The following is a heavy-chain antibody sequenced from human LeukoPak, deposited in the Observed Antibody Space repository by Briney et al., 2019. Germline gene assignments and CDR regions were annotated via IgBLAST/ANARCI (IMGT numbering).Heavy chain of an antibody. CDR1: GFTFSSYA. D-gene: IGHD4-17*01. J-gene: IGHJ6*02. Sequence: GGSLRLSCAASGFTFSSYAMHWVRQAPGKGLEWVAVIPYDGSNKYYADSVKGRFTISRDNSKNTLYLQMNSLRAEDTAVYYCARDRTTVTTLGSLDYGMDVWGQGTTVTVSS. CDR2: IPYDGSNK. V-gene: IGHV3-30-3*01. CDR3: ARDRTTVTTLGSLDYGMDV.